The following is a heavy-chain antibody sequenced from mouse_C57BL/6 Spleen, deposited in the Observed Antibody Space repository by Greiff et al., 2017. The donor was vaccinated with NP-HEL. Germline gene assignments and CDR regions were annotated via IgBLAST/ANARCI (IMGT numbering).Heavy chain of an antibody. Sequence: EVKLVESGGGLVKPGGSLKLSCAASGFTFSSYAMSWVRQTPEKRLEWVATISAGGSYTYYPDNVKGRFTISRDNAKNNLYLQMSHLKSEDTAMYYCARRTSYGNFDYWGQGTTLTVSS. V-gene: IGHV5-4*03. CDR1: GFTFSSYA. CDR2: ISAGGSYT. D-gene: IGHD2-10*01. J-gene: IGHJ2*01. CDR3: ARRTSYGNFDY.